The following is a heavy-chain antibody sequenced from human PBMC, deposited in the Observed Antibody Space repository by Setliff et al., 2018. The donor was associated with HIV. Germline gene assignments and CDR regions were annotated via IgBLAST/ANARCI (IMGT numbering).Heavy chain of an antibody. V-gene: IGHV3-49*04. CDR3: TRCRPYYYDSSGYYVRVFDY. CDR1: GFTFGDYG. Sequence: GGSLRLSCTASGFTFGDYGMSWVRQAPGKGLEWVGFIRSKTYGGTTEYAASVRGRSTISRDDSKSIAYLQMNSLKTEDTAVYYCTRCRPYYYDSSGYYVRVFDYWGQGTLVTVSS. CDR2: IRSKTYGGTT. J-gene: IGHJ4*02. D-gene: IGHD3-22*01.